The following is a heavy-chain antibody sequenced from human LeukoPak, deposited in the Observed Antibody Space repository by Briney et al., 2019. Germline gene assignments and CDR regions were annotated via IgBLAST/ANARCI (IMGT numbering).Heavy chain of an antibody. V-gene: IGHV1-8*03. D-gene: IGHD3-10*01. J-gene: IGHJ5*02. Sequence: ASVTVSCKASGYTFTSYDINWVRQATGQGLEWMGWMNPNSGNTGYAQKFQGRVTITRNTSISTAYMELSSLRSEDTAVYYCARVDTLLWFGHPYNWFDPWGQGTLVTVSS. CDR2: MNPNSGNT. CDR3: ARVDTLLWFGHPYNWFDP. CDR1: GYTFTSYD.